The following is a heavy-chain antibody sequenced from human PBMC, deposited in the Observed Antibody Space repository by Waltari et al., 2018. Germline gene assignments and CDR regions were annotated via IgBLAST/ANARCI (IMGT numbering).Heavy chain of an antibody. CDR1: GFAFSGSA. D-gene: IGHD1-26*01. J-gene: IGHJ4*02. CDR2: IYSGGST. Sequence: EVQLLESGGGLVQPGGSLRLSCAAAGFAFSGSAMSWARQAPGKGLEWVSVIYSGGSTYDADSVKGRFTISRDNSKNTLYLQMNSLRAEDTAVYYCARPSLSGSYYFDYWGQGTLVTVSS. CDR3: ARPSLSGSYYFDY. V-gene: IGHV3-23*03.